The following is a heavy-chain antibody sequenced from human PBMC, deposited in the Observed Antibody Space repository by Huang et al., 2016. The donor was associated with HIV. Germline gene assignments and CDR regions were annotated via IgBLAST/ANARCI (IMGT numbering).Heavy chain of an antibody. J-gene: IGHJ5*01. CDR3: ARGGFNYGSFWDS. V-gene: IGHV4-59*11. CDR1: DDVTSNPY. CDR2: ISYTGTT. D-gene: IGHD5-18*01. Sequence: QVQLQESGPGLVKPSETVSVTCTVSDDVTSNPYWSWIRQSPVRGLGWLGYISYTGTTNYNPSLKSRVTISLATSKNQFSLTLSAVTAADTAVYFCARGGFNYGSFWDSWGQGTLVTVSS.